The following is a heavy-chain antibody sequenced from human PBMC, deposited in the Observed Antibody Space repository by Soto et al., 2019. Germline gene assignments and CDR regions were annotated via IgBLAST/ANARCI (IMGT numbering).Heavy chain of an antibody. Sequence: GGSLRLSCEVSGFTFSMYSMSWVRQTPGKGLEWVAKIPQDGVDGHYADSVKGRFTISRDNGKNSLYLQMNNLRAEDTAVYYCARDHLILPAHDFFYGSDVWGRGATVTVS. J-gene: IGHJ6*02. D-gene: IGHD2-21*02. CDR1: GFTFSMYS. CDR2: IPQDGVDG. CDR3: ARDHLILPAHDFFYGSDV. V-gene: IGHV3-7*03.